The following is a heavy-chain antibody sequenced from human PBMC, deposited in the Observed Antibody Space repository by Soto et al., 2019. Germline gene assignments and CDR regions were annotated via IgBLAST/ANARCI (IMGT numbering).Heavy chain of an antibody. Sequence: QVQLVESGGGVVQPGRSLRLSCAASVFTFSRHTMHWVRQAPGKGLEWVAAISDDGSNTYYADSVKGRFTISRDNSKNTLYLQMNSLSSEDTAVHHCAREVYYDFWSGFNTHPYYFDAWGQGTLVTVSS. CDR2: ISDDGSNT. CDR3: AREVYYDFWSGFNTHPYYFDA. CDR1: VFTFSRHT. V-gene: IGHV3-30-3*01. J-gene: IGHJ4*02. D-gene: IGHD3-3*01.